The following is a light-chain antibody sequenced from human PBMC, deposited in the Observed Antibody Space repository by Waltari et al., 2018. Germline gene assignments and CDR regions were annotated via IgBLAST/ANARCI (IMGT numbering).Light chain of an antibody. CDR1: QSIGNC. CDR2: AAS. Sequence: DILMTQSPSSLSASVGDRVTITCRASQSIGNCLKWYQQKPGKAPTLLIYAASSLETGVPSRFSGSGSGTDFTLTISSLQPDDFGTYYCQQSYNTPPVTFGPGTKVDIK. CDR3: QQSYNTPPVT. J-gene: IGKJ1*01. V-gene: IGKV1-39*01.